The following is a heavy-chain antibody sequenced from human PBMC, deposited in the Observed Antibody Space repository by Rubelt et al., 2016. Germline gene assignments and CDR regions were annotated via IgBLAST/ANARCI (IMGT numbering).Heavy chain of an antibody. J-gene: IGHJ6*02. CDR3: ARGRIKWNV. Sequence: QVQLVQSGAEVKKPGASVKVSCKASGYTFTSYDINWARQATGQGLEWMGWMNPNSGNTGFAEKFQGRVNMTRNTSNSTAYMELSSLRSEDTAVYYCARGRIKWNVWGQGTTVTVSS. V-gene: IGHV1-8*01. D-gene: IGHD2-15*01. CDR1: GYTFTSYD. CDR2: MNPNSGNT.